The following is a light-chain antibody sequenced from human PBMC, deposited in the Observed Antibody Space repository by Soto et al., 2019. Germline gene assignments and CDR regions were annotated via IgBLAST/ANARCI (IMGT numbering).Light chain of an antibody. CDR3: SSFTTSYFYV. J-gene: IGLJ1*01. CDR2: GVT. CDR1: GSDIGAYNY. Sequence: ALTHPAPVSWSPGQSITISCTGSGSDIGAYNYVSWYQQHPGKAPKLLIHGVTRRPSGVSSRFSASKSAYTASLTISGLQAEDEANYYCSSFTTSYFYVFGPGTKVTVL. V-gene: IGLV2-14*01.